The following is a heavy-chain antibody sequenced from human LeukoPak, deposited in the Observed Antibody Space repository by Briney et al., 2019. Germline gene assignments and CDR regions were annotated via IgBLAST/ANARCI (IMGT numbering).Heavy chain of an antibody. Sequence: SETLSLTCTVSGGSISPYYWSWVRQPPGEGLEWIAYIFYSGNTNYNPSLKSRVTISLDTSKKQVSLKVSSVTAADTAVYYCARGGYYYMDVWGKGTTVTVSS. V-gene: IGHV4-59*01. J-gene: IGHJ6*03. CDR1: GGSISPYY. CDR2: IFYSGNT. CDR3: ARGGYYYMDV.